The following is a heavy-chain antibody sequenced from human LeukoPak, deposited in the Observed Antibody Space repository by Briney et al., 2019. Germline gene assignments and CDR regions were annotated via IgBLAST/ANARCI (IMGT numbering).Heavy chain of an antibody. D-gene: IGHD6-13*01. CDR1: GFTFSSYA. V-gene: IGHV3-64*01. Sequence: PGGSLRLSCAASGFTFSSYAMHWVRQAPGKGLEYASAISSNGGSTYYANSVKGRFTISRDNSKNTLYLQMGSLRAEDMAVYYCARDPRIAAPGKYYYGMDVWGQGTTVTVSS. J-gene: IGHJ6*02. CDR3: ARDPRIAAPGKYYYGMDV. CDR2: ISSNGGST.